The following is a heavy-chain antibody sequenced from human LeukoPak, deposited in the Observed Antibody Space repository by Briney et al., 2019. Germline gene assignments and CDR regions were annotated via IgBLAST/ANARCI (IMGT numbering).Heavy chain of an antibody. CDR2: ISGSGGST. J-gene: IGHJ4*02. V-gene: IGHV3-23*01. CDR3: AKDSSSWPGGSDY. CDR1: GSTFSSYA. D-gene: IGHD6-13*01. Sequence: GGSLRLSCAASGSTFSSYAMSWVRQAPGKGLEWVSAISGSGGSTYYADSVKGRFTISRDNSKNTLYLQMNSLRAEDTAVYYCAKDSSSWPGGSDYWGQGTLVTVSS.